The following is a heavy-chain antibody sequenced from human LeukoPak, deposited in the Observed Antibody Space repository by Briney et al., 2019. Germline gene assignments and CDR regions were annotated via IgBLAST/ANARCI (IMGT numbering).Heavy chain of an antibody. CDR1: GFTFSSYG. CDR2: IWYDGSNK. V-gene: IGHV3-30*02. D-gene: IGHD4-11*01. Sequence: GGSLRLSCAASGFTFSSYGMHWVRQAPGKGLEWVAVIWYDGSNKYYADSVKGRFTISRDNSKNTLYLQMNSLRAEDTAVYYCAKGITVTNPADYWGQGTLVTVSS. J-gene: IGHJ4*02. CDR3: AKGITVTNPADY.